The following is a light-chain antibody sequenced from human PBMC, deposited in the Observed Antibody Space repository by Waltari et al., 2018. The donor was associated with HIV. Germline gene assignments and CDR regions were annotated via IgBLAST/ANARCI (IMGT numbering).Light chain of an antibody. Sequence: QSVLTPPPSVSAAPGQKVTISCSGSSSNIGNNYVPWYQQLPGTAPKILIYDNNRRPSGIPDRFSGSKSGTSATLGITGLQTGDEADYYCGTWDSSLSAGVFGGGTKLTVL. CDR3: GTWDSSLSAGV. J-gene: IGLJ2*01. V-gene: IGLV1-51*01. CDR1: SSNIGNNY. CDR2: DNN.